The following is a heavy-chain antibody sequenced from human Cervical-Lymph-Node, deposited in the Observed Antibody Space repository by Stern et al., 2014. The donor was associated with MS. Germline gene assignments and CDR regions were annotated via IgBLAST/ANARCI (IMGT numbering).Heavy chain of an antibody. Sequence: EVRLVESGGGLVKPGGSLRLSCGASEFIFSDYSMNWVRLAPGQGLEWIASISSRSSYLYYADSVKGRFTISRDNAKNSLFLQLNNLRADDTAVYYCSRQNWGTRGSEFYYSGLDVWGQGTTVTVSS. D-gene: IGHD1/OR15-1a*01. CDR3: SRQNWGTRGSEFYYSGLDV. J-gene: IGHJ6*02. CDR1: EFIFSDYS. CDR2: ISSRSSYL. V-gene: IGHV3-21*01.